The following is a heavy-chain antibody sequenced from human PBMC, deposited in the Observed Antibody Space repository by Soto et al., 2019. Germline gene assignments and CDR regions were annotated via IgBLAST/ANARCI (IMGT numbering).Heavy chain of an antibody. Sequence: EVQLVESGGGLVRPGGSLRLSCAASGFTFSSYWMHWVRQAPGKGLVWVSRMNEDGGTTDYADSVKGRFTISRDNAKNTLYLQMNCLRVEDTAVYYCASDLSGRADVWGQGTTVTVSS. D-gene: IGHD3-10*01. CDR2: MNEDGGTT. V-gene: IGHV3-74*02. CDR3: ASDLSGRADV. CDR1: GFTFSSYW. J-gene: IGHJ6*02.